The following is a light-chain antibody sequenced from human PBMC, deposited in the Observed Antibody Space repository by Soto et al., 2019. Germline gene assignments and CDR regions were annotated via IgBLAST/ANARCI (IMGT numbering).Light chain of an antibody. CDR3: QQYDSYPIT. CDR2: DAS. J-gene: IGKJ5*01. V-gene: IGKV1-5*01. Sequence: DIQVTQSPSTLSASVGDRVTITCGASQSIGTWLAWYQQKPGKAPKLLIFDASSLKSGVPSRFSGSGSGTEFTLIINSLQPDDFATYFCQQYDSYPITFGQGTRLEIK. CDR1: QSIGTW.